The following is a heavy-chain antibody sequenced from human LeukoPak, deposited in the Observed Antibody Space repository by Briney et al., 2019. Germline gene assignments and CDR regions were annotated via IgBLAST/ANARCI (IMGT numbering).Heavy chain of an antibody. D-gene: IGHD3-10*01. Sequence: PGRSLRLSCAASGFTFSSYGMHWARQAPGKGLEWVAVISYDGSNKYYADSVKGRFTISRDNSKNTLYLQMNSLRAEDAAVYYCAKEPTFGVRGVNDAFDVWGQGTMVIVSS. J-gene: IGHJ3*01. CDR2: ISYDGSNK. CDR1: GFTFSSYG. V-gene: IGHV3-30*18. CDR3: AKEPTFGVRGVNDAFDV.